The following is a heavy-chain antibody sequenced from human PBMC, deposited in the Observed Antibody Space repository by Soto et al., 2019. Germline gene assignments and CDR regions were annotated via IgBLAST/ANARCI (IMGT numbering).Heavy chain of an antibody. J-gene: IGHJ6*02. CDR2: ISSSSSYI. Sequence: VQLVESGGGLVKPGGSLRLSCAASGFTFSSYSMNWVRQAPGKGLEWVSSISSSSSYIYYADSVKGRFTISRDNAKNSLYLQMNSLRAEDTAVYYCARDWLPKGDYYYGMDVWGQGTTVTVSS. CDR1: GFTFSSYS. V-gene: IGHV3-21*01. D-gene: IGHD3-10*01. CDR3: ARDWLPKGDYYYGMDV.